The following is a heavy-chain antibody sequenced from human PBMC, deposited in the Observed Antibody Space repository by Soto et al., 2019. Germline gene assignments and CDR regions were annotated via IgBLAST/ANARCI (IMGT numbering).Heavy chain of an antibody. D-gene: IGHD2-2*01. CDR1: GGSINSVDYY. J-gene: IGHJ4*02. V-gene: IGHV4-30-4*01. CDR2: IYYTGTT. Sequence: KPSETLSLTCTVSGGSINSVDYYWSWIRQSPGKGLEWIGYIYYTGTTFYNPSLESRVSISVDMSKSQFSLKLSSVTAADTAMYYCARDYCSGTRCYFYFDYWGQGTLVTVSS. CDR3: ARDYCSGTRCYFYFDY.